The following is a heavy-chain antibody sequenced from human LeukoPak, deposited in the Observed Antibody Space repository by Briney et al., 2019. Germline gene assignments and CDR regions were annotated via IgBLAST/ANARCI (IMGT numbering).Heavy chain of an antibody. Sequence: ASVKVSCKASGGTFSSYAISWVRQAPGQGLEWMGGIIPIFGTANYAQKFQGRVTITADESTSTAYMELSSLRSEDTAVYYCASFARDEYQRLPYWGQGTLVTVSS. D-gene: IGHD6-25*01. V-gene: IGHV1-69*13. CDR1: GGTFSSYA. J-gene: IGHJ4*02. CDR3: ASFARDEYQRLPY. CDR2: IIPIFGTA.